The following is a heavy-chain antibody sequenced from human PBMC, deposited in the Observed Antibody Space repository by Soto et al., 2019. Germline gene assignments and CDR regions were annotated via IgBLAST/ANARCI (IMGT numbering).Heavy chain of an antibody. CDR3: TTLATH. V-gene: IGHV3-15*01. Sequence: EVQLVESGGGLVKPGGSLRLSCEASGLILNRAWMSWVRQAPGKGREWLGRMKSKTDGGTTDYAAPVNGRFTMSRDDSKNTLYLQMHSLKAEEPAVYYYTTLATHWGQGALVTVSS. CDR1: GLILNRAW. J-gene: IGHJ4*02. CDR2: MKSKTDGGTT. D-gene: IGHD2-15*01.